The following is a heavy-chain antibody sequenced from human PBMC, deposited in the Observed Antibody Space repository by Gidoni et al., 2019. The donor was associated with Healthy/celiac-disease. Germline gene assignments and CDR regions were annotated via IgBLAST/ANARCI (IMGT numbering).Heavy chain of an antibody. CDR2: ISGSGGST. J-gene: IGHJ4*02. Sequence: EVQLLESAGGLVQPGGFLRLSCAASGFPFSRYAMSWVRQAPGKGLEGVSAISGSGGSTYYADSVKGRFTISRDNSKNTLYRQMNSLRAEDTAVYYCAKDPTPRLTSARGYWGQGTLVTVSS. CDR3: AKDPTPRLTSARGY. D-gene: IGHD2-15*01. CDR1: GFPFSRYA. V-gene: IGHV3-23*01.